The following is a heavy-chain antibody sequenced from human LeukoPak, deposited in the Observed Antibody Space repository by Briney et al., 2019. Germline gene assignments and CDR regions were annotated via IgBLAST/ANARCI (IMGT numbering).Heavy chain of an antibody. V-gene: IGHV1-46*01. Sequence: VASVKVSCKASGYTFTSYYMHWVRQAPGQGLEWMGIINPSGGSTSYAQKFQGRVTMTRDTSTSTVYMELSSLRSEDTAVYYCARAYLYYYDSSGYFGYWGQGTLVTVSS. CDR2: INPSGGST. CDR3: ARAYLYYYDSSGYFGY. J-gene: IGHJ4*02. D-gene: IGHD3-22*01. CDR1: GYTFTSYY.